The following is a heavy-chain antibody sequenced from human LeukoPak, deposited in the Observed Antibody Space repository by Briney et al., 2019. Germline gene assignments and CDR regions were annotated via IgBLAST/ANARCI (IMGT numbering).Heavy chain of an antibody. D-gene: IGHD2-2*01. CDR2: IIPIFGTA. Sequence: ASVKVSCKASGGTFSSYAISWVRQAPGQGLEWMGGIIPIFGTANYAQKFQGRVTITADESTSTAYKELSSLRSEDTAVYYCARAGSPVVPASFNSDWFDPWGQGTLVTVSS. CDR3: ARAGSPVVPASFNSDWFDP. V-gene: IGHV1-69*13. CDR1: GGTFSSYA. J-gene: IGHJ5*02.